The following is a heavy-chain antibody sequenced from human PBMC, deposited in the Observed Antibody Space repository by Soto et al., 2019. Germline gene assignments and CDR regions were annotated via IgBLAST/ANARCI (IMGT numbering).Heavy chain of an antibody. CDR2: ISAYNGNT. D-gene: IGHD3-9*01. CDR1: GYTFTSYG. J-gene: IGHJ6*02. V-gene: IGHV1-18*04. CDR3: ARDCREGLRYCDWPSCGMDV. Sequence: ASVKVSCKASGYTFTSYGISWVRQAPGQGLEWMGWISAYNGNTNYAQKLQGRVTMTTDTSTSTAYMELRSLRSDDTAVYYCARDCREGLRYCDWPSCGMDVRGRGTPVTVSS.